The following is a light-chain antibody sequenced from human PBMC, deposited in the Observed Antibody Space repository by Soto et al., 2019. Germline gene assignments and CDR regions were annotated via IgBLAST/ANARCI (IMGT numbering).Light chain of an antibody. CDR3: CSYAGSYTR. J-gene: IGLJ2*01. Sequence: QSALTQPRSVSGSAGQSVTSSCTGTSSEVGGYNYVSWYQQHPGKAPKLMIYDVSKRPSGVPDRFSGSKSGNTASLTISGLQAADEADYYCCSYAGSYTRFGGGTKLTVL. CDR2: DVS. V-gene: IGLV2-11*01. CDR1: SSEVGGYNY.